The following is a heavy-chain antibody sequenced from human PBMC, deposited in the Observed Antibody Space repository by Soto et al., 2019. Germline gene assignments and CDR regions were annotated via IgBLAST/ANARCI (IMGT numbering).Heavy chain of an antibody. V-gene: IGHV3-23*01. D-gene: IGHD2-21*02. CDR1: GFTFSSFG. J-gene: IGHJ4*02. Sequence: EVQLLESGGGSVQPGGSLRLSCAASGFTFSSFGMSWVRKATEKGLEWVTGVSGSGRSTFYADSVKGRFSISRDNSKNTLYLQMNSLSAEDTAVYYSATDDAPTAPSFFEYWGQRFLVTVSS. CDR2: VSGSGRST. CDR3: ATDDAPTAPSFFEY.